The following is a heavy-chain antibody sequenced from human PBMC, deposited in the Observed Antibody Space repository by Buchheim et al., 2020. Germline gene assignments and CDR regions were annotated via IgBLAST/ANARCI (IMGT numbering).Heavy chain of an antibody. J-gene: IGHJ6*02. Sequence: EVQLVESGGGLVQPGGSLRLSCAASGFTFSSYWMSWVRQAPGKGLEWVANIKQDGSEKYYVDSVKGRFTISRDNAKNSLYLPMNSLGAEDTAVYYCARLIAAAGTESVDDYDGMDVWGQGTT. CDR3: ARLIAAAGTESVDDYDGMDV. D-gene: IGHD6-13*01. CDR2: IKQDGSEK. V-gene: IGHV3-7*03. CDR1: GFTFSSYW.